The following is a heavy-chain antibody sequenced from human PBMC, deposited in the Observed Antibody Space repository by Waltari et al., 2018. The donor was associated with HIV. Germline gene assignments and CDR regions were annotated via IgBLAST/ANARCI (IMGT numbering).Heavy chain of an antibody. CDR3: ARDPNPTVVEDFGY. Sequence: EVQLVESGGGLVQPGGSLRLSCAASGFTFSSYWMSWFRQAPGKGLEWVANIKQDGSEKYYVDSVKGRFTISRDNAKNSLYLQMNSLRAEDTAVYYCARDPNPTVVEDFGYWGQGTLVTVSS. V-gene: IGHV3-7*01. CDR2: IKQDGSEK. CDR1: GFTFSSYW. D-gene: IGHD2-15*01. J-gene: IGHJ4*02.